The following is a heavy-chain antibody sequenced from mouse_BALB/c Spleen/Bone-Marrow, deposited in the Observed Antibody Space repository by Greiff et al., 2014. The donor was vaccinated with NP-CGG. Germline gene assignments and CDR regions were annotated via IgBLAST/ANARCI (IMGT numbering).Heavy chain of an antibody. CDR2: INRNNGAT. D-gene: IGHD1-1*01. CDR1: GYTFTEST. V-gene: IGHV1-18*01. Sequence: VQLQQSGPELVQPGASVKISCKTSGYTFTESTINWVKQSHGKSLEWIGGINRNNGATCYNQKFKGKATLTVDNSSSTAYLELRSLTSDDSAVYYCARRDYGPAWFTYWGQGTLVTVSA. J-gene: IGHJ3*01. CDR3: ARRDYGPAWFTY.